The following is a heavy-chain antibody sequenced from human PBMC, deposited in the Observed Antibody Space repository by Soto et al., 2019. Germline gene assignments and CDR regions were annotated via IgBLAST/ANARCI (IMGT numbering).Heavy chain of an antibody. CDR3: ARNYGAGGYYYYYGMDV. Sequence: GGSLRLSCVASGFTFNSYSMNWVRQAPGKGLEWVSSISSANAYIYYADSVKGRFTISRDNSKNTLYLQMNSLRAEDTAVYYCARNYGAGGYYYYYGMDVWGQGTTVTVSS. J-gene: IGHJ6*02. CDR1: GFTFNSYS. V-gene: IGHV3-21*01. D-gene: IGHD3-16*01. CDR2: ISSANAYI.